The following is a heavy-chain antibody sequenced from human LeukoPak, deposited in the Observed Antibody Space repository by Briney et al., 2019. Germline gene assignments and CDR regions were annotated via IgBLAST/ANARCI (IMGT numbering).Heavy chain of an antibody. CDR3: ARDPASGYGMDV. CDR1: GFTFSNYG. Sequence: GGSLRLSCAGSGFTFSNYGMTWVRQAPGKGLEWVSVIYSGGSTYYADSVKGRFTISRDNSKNTLYLQMNSLRAEDTAVYYCARDPASGYGMDVWGQGTTVTVSS. D-gene: IGHD3-10*01. V-gene: IGHV3-66*01. CDR2: IYSGGST. J-gene: IGHJ6*02.